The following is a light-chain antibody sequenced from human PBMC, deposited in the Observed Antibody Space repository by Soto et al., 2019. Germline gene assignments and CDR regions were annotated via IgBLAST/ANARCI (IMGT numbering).Light chain of an antibody. J-gene: IGLJ1*01. Sequence: QSLLTKPSSVSGSPGQSITISCPGTNSDVESYNLVSWFRQHPGEAPKLIVYEGTKRPSGVSNRFSGSKSGNPASLTISGLQAEDEANYYCCSYAGTATVFGTGTKGTVL. CDR2: EGT. V-gene: IGLV2-23*03. CDR3: CSYAGTATV. CDR1: NSDVESYNL.